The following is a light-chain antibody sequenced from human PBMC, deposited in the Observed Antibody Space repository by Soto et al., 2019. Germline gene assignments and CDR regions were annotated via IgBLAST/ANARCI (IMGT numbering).Light chain of an antibody. CDR2: GAS. CDR3: QQYNNWPPLA. CDR1: QSVSSN. Sequence: EIVMTQSPATLSVSPGERATLSCRASQSVSSNLAWYQQKPGQAPRLLIYGASTRATGIPVRFSGSGSGTAFTLTISSLQSEDFAVYYCQQYNNWPPLAFGQGTRLDIK. J-gene: IGKJ5*01. V-gene: IGKV3-15*01.